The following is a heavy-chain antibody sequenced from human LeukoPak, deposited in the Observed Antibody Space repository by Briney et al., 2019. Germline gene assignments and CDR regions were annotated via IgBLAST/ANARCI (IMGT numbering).Heavy chain of an antibody. J-gene: IGHJ4*02. CDR2: INPNSGGT. V-gene: IGHV1-2*02. Sequence: ASVKVSCKASGYTFTGYYMHWVRQAPGQGLEWMGWINPNSGGTNYAQKFQGRVTMTRDTSISTAYMELSRLRSDDTAVYYCARELEMATTSYDYWGRGTLVTVSS. CDR3: ARELEMATTSYDY. D-gene: IGHD1-1*01. CDR1: GYTFTGYY.